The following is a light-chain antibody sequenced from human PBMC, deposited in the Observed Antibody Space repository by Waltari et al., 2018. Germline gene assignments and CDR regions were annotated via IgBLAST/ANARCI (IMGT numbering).Light chain of an antibody. CDR3: LQYSSSPYS. J-gene: IGKJ2*03. CDR2: KAS. V-gene: IGKV1-12*01. Sequence: DIQMTQSPSSLPASVGDTVTITCRASQSIRSWLAWYQQKPGKAPNLLIYKASSLQSGVPARFSGSGAWTDFTLTINSLQPEDFATYHCLQYSSSPYSFGQGTKVEIK. CDR1: QSIRSW.